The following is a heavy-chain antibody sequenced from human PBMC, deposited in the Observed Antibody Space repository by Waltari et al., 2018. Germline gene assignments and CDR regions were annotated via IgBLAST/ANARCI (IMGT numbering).Heavy chain of an antibody. CDR3: AKGVGRTYYYDSSGYGSFDY. CDR1: GFTFSSYA. J-gene: IGHJ4*02. CDR2: ISGSGGST. D-gene: IGHD3-22*01. V-gene: IGHV3-23*04. Sequence: EVQLVESGGGLVQPGGSLRLSCAASGFTFSSYAMSWVRQAPGKGLEWVSAISGSGGSTYYADSVKGRFTISRDNSKNTLYLQMNSLRAEDTAVYYCAKGVGRTYYYDSSGYGSFDYWGQGTLVTVSS.